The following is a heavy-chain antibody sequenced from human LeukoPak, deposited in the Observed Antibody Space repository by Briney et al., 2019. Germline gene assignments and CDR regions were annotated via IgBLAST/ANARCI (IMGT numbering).Heavy chain of an antibody. D-gene: IGHD6-19*01. V-gene: IGHV1-46*01. Sequence: ASVKVSCKASGYIFTSCYMHWVRQAPGQGLEWMGIINPSGGSTSYAQKFQGRATMTRDTSTSTVYMELSSLRSEDTAVYYCARDKYSVSGRVCFDPWGQGTLVSVSS. CDR1: GYIFTSCY. J-gene: IGHJ5*02. CDR2: INPSGGST. CDR3: ARDKYSVSGRVCFDP.